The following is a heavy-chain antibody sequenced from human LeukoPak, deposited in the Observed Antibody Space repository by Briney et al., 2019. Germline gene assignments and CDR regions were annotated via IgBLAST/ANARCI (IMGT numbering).Heavy chain of an antibody. CDR2: IYYSGST. D-gene: IGHD4-17*01. J-gene: IGHJ4*02. CDR3: ARGLLDGDYVVGLVDY. CDR1: GGSFSSYY. Sequence: SETLSLTCAVYGGSFSSYYWGWIRQPPGKGLEWIGSIYYSGSTYYNPSLKSRVTISVDTSKNQFSLKLSSVTAADTAVYYCARGLLDGDYVVGLVDYWGQGTLVTVSS. V-gene: IGHV4-39*07.